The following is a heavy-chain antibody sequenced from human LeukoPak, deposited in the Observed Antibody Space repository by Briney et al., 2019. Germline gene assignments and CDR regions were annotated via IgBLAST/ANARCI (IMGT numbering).Heavy chain of an antibody. J-gene: IGHJ5*02. V-gene: IGHV3-7*01. CDR3: ARHPDHWFDP. CDR2: IKQDGSEK. Sequence: GGSLRLSCAASGFTFSSYWMTWVRQAPGKGLEWVANIKQDGSEKRYVDSEKGRFTISRDNAKNSLYLQMNSLRAEDTAVYYCARHPDHWFDPWGQGTLVTVSS. CDR1: GFTFSSYW.